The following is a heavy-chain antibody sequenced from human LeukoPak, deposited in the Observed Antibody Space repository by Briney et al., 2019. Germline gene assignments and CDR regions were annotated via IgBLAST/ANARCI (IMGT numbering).Heavy chain of an antibody. CDR1: GFTFSSYS. CDR3: ARDLVEWEPLDY. D-gene: IGHD1-26*01. V-gene: IGHV3-21*01. J-gene: IGHJ4*02. CDR2: ISSSSSYI. Sequence: GGSLRLSCAASGFTFSSYSMNWVRQAPGKGLEWVSSISSSSSYIYYADSVKGRFTISRDNAKNSLYLQMNSLRAEDTAVYYCARDLVEWEPLDYWGQGTLVTVSS.